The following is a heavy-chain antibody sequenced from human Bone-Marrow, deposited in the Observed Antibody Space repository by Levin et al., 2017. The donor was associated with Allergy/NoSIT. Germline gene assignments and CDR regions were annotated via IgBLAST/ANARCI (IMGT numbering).Heavy chain of an antibody. J-gene: IGHJ4*02. CDR3: ARGSDGSGYSPFDY. Sequence: RASVKVSCKASAYTFTNYGINWVRQAPGQGLEWMGWISAYNGNTNYAQKLQGRVAMTTDTSTSTAYMELRSLISDDTAVYYCARGSDGSGYSPFDYWGQGTLVTVSS. D-gene: IGHD3-22*01. V-gene: IGHV1-18*01. CDR2: ISAYNGNT. CDR1: AYTFTNYG.